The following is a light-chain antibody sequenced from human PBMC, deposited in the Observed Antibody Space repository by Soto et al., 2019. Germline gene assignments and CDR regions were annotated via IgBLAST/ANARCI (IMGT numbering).Light chain of an antibody. V-gene: IGLV1-47*01. CDR2: RNN. CDR1: SSNLGSNY. Sequence: QSVRTQPPSASGTPGQRVTISCSGRSSNLGSNYVYWYQQLPGTAPKLLIYRNNQRPSGLPDRFSGSKSGTSASLAISWLRSADEADYYCAAWDDSLSGLVFGGGTKLTVL. J-gene: IGLJ3*02. CDR3: AAWDDSLSGLV.